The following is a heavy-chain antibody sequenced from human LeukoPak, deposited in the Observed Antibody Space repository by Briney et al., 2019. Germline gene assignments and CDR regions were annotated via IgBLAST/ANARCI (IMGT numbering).Heavy chain of an antibody. V-gene: IGHV1-69*06. Sequence: ASVKVSCKASGYTFTDYYIHWVRQAPGQGLEWMGGIIPIFGTANYAQKFQGRVTITADKSTSTAYMELSSLRSEDTAVYYCARDRSSSYFDYWGQGTLVTVSS. CDR3: ARDRSSSYFDY. D-gene: IGHD6-6*01. CDR2: IIPIFGTA. J-gene: IGHJ4*02. CDR1: GYTFTDYY.